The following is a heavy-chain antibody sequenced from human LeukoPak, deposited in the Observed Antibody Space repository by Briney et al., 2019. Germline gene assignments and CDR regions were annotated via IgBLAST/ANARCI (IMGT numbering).Heavy chain of an antibody. V-gene: IGHV1-18*01. CDR2: ISAYNGNT. J-gene: IGHJ4*02. CDR1: GYTFTSYG. CDR3: ARYAAYDRYNY. D-gene: IGHD3-10*02. Sequence: GASVKVSCKASGYTFTSYGISWVRPAPGHGLEWMGWISAYNGNTTYAQKLQGRVTMTTDTATNTAYMQLRSLRSDDTAVYYCARYAAYDRYNYWGQGTLVTVSS.